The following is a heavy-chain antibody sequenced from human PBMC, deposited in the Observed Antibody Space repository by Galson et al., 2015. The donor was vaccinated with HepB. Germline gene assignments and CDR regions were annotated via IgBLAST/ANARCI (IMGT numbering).Heavy chain of an antibody. CDR1: GFTFSSYA. CDR3: ARGENNWNYDDDAFDI. D-gene: IGHD1-7*01. V-gene: IGHV3-30-3*01. CDR2: ISYDGSNK. Sequence: SLRLSCAASGFTFSSYAMHWVRQAPGKGLEWVAVISYDGSNKYYADSVKGRFTISRDNSKNTLYLQMNSLRAEDTAVYYCARGENNWNYDDDAFDIWGQGTMVTVSS. J-gene: IGHJ3*02.